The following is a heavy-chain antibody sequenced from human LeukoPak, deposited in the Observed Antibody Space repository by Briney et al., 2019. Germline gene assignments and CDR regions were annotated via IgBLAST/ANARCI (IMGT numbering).Heavy chain of an antibody. CDR2: ISGSGGST. CDR1: GFTFSSYA. D-gene: IGHD3-22*01. Sequence: GGSLRLSCAASGFTFSSYAMSWVRQAPGKGLEWVSAISGSGGSTYYADSVKGRFTISRDNSKNTLYLQMNSLSAEDTAVYYCAKSRGYYYEKSGPADYWGQGTLVTVSS. J-gene: IGHJ4*02. V-gene: IGHV3-23*01. CDR3: AKSRGYYYEKSGPADY.